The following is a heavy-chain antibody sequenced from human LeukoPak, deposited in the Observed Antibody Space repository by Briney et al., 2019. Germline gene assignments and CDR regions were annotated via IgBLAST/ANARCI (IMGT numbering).Heavy chain of an antibody. D-gene: IGHD5-12*01. CDR3: ARGNYDYSYYYYGMDV. CDR2: IYYSGST. CDR1: GGSISSYY. Sequence: SETLSLTCTVSGGSISSYYWSWIRQPPGKGLEWIGYIYYSGSTNYNPSLKSRVTISVDTSKNQFSLKLGSVTAADTAVYYCARGNYDYSYYYYGMDVWGQGTTVTVSS. V-gene: IGHV4-59*01. J-gene: IGHJ6*02.